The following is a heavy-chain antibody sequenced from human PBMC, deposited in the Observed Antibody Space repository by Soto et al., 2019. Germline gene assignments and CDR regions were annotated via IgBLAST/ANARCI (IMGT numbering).Heavy chain of an antibody. J-gene: IGHJ6*02. CDR2: INPNSGGT. V-gene: IGHV1-2*04. D-gene: IGHD3-10*01. CDR1: GYAFTGYY. CDR3: ARDGSGNRYVMDV. Sequence: GAVKVSCKAYGYAFTGYYMHWVRQAPGQGLELMGWINPNSGGTNYAQKFQGWVTMTRDTSISTAYMELSRLRSDDTAVYYCARDGSGNRYVMDVWGRGTTVTVSS.